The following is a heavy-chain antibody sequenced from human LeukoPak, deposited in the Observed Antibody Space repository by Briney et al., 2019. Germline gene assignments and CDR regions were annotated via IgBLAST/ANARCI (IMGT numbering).Heavy chain of an antibody. CDR3: ARAMMIELRFLEMDV. D-gene: IGHD3-3*01. Sequence: GGSLRLSCAASGFTLSTYTMNWVRQAPGKGLEWVSSIRSSSRNMNYADSVKGRFTVSRDNAKNSLYLQMNSLRAEDTAVYYCARAMMIELRFLEMDVWGQGTTVTVSS. CDR1: GFTLSTYT. V-gene: IGHV3-21*01. CDR2: IRSSSRNM. J-gene: IGHJ6*02.